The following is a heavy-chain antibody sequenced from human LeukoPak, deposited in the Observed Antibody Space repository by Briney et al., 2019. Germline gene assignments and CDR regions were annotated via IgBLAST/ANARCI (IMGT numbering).Heavy chain of an antibody. CDR1: GYTFTSYA. D-gene: IGHD3-22*01. V-gene: IGHV7-4-1*02. CDR2: FNTNTGNP. Sequence: GASVKVSCKASGYTFTSYAMNWVRQAPGQGLEWMGWFNTNTGNPTYAQGFTGRFVFSLDTSVSTAYLQISSLKAEDTAVYYCARDRDFYYDSSGYYGFDPWGQGTLVTVSS. J-gene: IGHJ5*02. CDR3: ARDRDFYYDSSGYYGFDP.